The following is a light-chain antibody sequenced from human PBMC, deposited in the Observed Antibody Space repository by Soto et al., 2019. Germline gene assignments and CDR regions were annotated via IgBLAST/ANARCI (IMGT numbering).Light chain of an antibody. CDR2: SNN. CDR1: SSNIGTNT. J-gene: IGLJ3*02. Sequence: QSVLTQPPSASGTPGQRVTISCSGSSSNIGTNTVNWYHHLPGAAPKLLIYSNNQRPSGVPDRFSGSKSGTSASLAISGLQSEDEADYYCATWDDSLNTWVFGGGTKLTVL. CDR3: ATWDDSLNTWV. V-gene: IGLV1-44*01.